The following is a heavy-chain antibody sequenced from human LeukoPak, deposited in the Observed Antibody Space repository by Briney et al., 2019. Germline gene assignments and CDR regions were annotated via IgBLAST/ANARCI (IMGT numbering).Heavy chain of an antibody. CDR1: GYTLTELS. D-gene: IGHD6-13*01. CDR2: FDPEDGET. V-gene: IGHV1-24*01. Sequence: ASVKVSCKVSGYTLTELSMHWVRQAPGKGLEWMGGFDPEDGETIYAQKFQGRVTMTEDTSTDTAYMELSSLGSEDTAVYYCATEGIAARELQNWGQGTLVTVSS. CDR3: ATEGIAARELQN. J-gene: IGHJ4*02.